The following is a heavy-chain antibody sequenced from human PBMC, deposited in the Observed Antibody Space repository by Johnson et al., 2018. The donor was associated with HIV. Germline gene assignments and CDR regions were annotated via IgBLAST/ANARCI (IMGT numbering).Heavy chain of an antibody. CDR3: ARERLGAHDAFDI. J-gene: IGHJ3*02. CDR2: IKQDGSEK. CDR1: GFTFSSYW. V-gene: IGHV3-7*01. D-gene: IGHD3-16*01. Sequence: VQLVESGGGLVQPGGSLRLSCAASGFTFSSYWMSWVRQAPGKGLEWVANIKQDGSEKYYVDSVNGRFTISRDNAKNSLYLQMNSLRAEDTAVYYCARERLGAHDAFDIWGQGTMVTVSS.